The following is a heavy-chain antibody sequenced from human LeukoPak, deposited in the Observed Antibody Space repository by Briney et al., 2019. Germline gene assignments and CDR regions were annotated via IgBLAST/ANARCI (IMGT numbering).Heavy chain of an antibody. Sequence: GGSLRLSCAASGFTLSSFTMSWVRQAPGKGLEWVGRIKSKTDGGTTDYAAPVKGRFTISRDDSKNTLYLQMNSLKTEDTAVYYCAFYYYGTRRFDPWGQGTLVTVSS. D-gene: IGHD3-10*01. V-gene: IGHV3-15*01. J-gene: IGHJ5*02. CDR2: IKSKTDGGTT. CDR1: GFTLSSFT. CDR3: AFYYYGTRRFDP.